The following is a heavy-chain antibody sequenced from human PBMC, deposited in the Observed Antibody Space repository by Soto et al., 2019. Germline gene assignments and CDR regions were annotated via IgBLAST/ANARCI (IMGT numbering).Heavy chain of an antibody. J-gene: IGHJ4*02. CDR3: ARDYCSGTTCYDFDY. CDR2: IYPGDSDT. CDR1: GYRFNNYW. V-gene: IGHV5-51*01. Sequence: GESLKISCKGSGYRFNNYWIGWVRQMPGKGLEWMGIIYPGDSDTRYSPSFQGQVTISADKSINTAYLQWSSLKASDTAMYYCARDYCSGTTCYDFDYWGQGTQVTVSS. D-gene: IGHD2-2*01.